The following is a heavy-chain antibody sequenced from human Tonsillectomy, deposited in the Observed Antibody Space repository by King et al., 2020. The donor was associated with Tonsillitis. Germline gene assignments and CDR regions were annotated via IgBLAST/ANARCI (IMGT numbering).Heavy chain of an antibody. CDR3: ATSGSVSVVETLDY. CDR1: GVTVSTAY. D-gene: IGHD2-21*02. CDR2: IYALVST. J-gene: IGHJ4*02. Sequence: VQLVESGGGLVRPGGSLRLSCAASGVTVSTAYMGWVRQAPGKGPEWVSVIYALVSTYYADSVRGRFSPSSDNSKNTLNLLMNSLRAEDTAVYYCATSGSVSVVETLDYWGQGTLVTVSS. V-gene: IGHV3-53*01.